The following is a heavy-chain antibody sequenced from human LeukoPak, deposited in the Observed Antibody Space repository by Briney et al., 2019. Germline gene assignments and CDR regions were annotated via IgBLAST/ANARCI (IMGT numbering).Heavy chain of an antibody. D-gene: IGHD2-15*01. Sequence: SETLSLTCTVSGGSISSNNYYWGWIRQPPGKGLEWIGSIYYSGSTYYNPSLKSRVTISVDTSKNQFSLKLTSVTAADTAVYYCARAVKVCGGNCYSHFFDYWGQGTLVTVSS. CDR2: IYYSGST. J-gene: IGHJ4*02. CDR3: ARAVKVCGGNCYSHFFDY. V-gene: IGHV4-39*07. CDR1: GGSISSNNYY.